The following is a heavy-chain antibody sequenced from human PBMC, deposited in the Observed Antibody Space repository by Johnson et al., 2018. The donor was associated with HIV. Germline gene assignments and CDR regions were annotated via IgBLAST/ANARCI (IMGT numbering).Heavy chain of an antibody. D-gene: IGHD3-22*01. J-gene: IGHJ3*02. Sequence: VQLVESGGGLIQPGGSLRLSCAASGFSVSSNYMNWVRQAPGKGLEWVSLLYSTGNTVYAASVKGRFTVSRDNSKNTVYLQMSSLTAEDTAVYYCVRDGRHSSGIWAFDIWGQGTMVTVSS. V-gene: IGHV3-53*01. CDR2: LYSTGNT. CDR3: VRDGRHSSGIWAFDI. CDR1: GFSVSSNY.